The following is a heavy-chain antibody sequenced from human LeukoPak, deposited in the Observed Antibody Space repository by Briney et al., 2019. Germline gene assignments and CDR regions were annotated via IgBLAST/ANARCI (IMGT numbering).Heavy chain of an antibody. CDR1: GYTFSGYY. CDR3: LASGSGSNSYYMDV. Sequence: ASVKVSCKASGYTFSGYYMNWVRQAPGQGLEWMGWINPNSGGTNSAVKFQGRVTMTRDTSISTAYMELSRLRSDDTAVYYCLASGSGSNSYYMDVWGKGTTVTISS. V-gene: IGHV1-2*02. CDR2: INPNSGGT. J-gene: IGHJ6*03. D-gene: IGHD3-10*01.